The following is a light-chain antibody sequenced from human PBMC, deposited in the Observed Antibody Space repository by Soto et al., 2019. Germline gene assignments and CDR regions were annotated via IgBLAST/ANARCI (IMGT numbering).Light chain of an antibody. CDR2: DVS. CDR3: CSYAGSVI. J-gene: IGLJ2*01. Sequence: QSALTQPRAVSRSPGQSVTISCTGTSSDVGGYNDVSWYQQYPGKAPKLMIYDVSKRPSGVPDRFSGSKSGNTASLTVSGLQADDEAEYYCCSYAGSVIFGGGTKVTVL. CDR1: SSDVGGYND. V-gene: IGLV2-11*01.